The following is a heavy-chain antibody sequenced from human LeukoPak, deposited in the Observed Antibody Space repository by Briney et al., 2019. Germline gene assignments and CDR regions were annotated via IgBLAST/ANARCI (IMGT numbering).Heavy chain of an antibody. D-gene: IGHD3-22*01. CDR3: LRHYYEYVAFDM. V-gene: IGHV1-8*01. CDR2: VSPHNGDT. J-gene: IGHJ3*02. CDR1: GYTFTDYN. Sequence: ASVKVSCKASGYTFTDYNIHWVRPAPGRGVAYVGYVSPHNGDTGYAQTFQGRVTMTRDMSINTAYMELSSLRSEDTAVYYCLRHYYEYVAFDMWGQGTMVIVSS.